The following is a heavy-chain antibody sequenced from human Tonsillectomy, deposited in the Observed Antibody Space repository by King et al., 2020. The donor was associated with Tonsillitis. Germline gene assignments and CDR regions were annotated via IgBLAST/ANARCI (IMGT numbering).Heavy chain of an antibody. Sequence: VQLVQSGAEVKKPGASVKVSCKVSGYTLTELSMHWVRQAPGKGLEWMGGFDPEDGETIYAQKFQGRVTMTEDTSTDTAYMELSSLRSEDTAVYYCAIGSATTYSSNWTGWACDIWGQGTMVTVSS. CDR2: FDPEDGET. J-gene: IGHJ3*02. D-gene: IGHD6-13*01. CDR3: AIGSATTYSSNWTGWACDI. CDR1: GYTLTELS. V-gene: IGHV1-24*01.